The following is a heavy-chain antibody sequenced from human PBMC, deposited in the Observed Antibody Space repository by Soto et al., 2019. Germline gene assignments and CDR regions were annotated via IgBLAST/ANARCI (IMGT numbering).Heavy chain of an antibody. J-gene: IGHJ5*01. V-gene: IGHV3-23*01. Sequence: EVKLLESGGGLVQPGGSMRLSCEASGFPFWTYSMSWVRQAPRKGLEWVSGISGSGTATYYTDSVKGRFTVSRDNSKSTLYLQMNSLRAEDTAVYYCAKLTYPSDSTGYYYERVSGWIDSWGQGTLVTVSS. CDR3: AKLTYPSDSTGYYYERVSGWIDS. CDR2: ISGSGTAT. D-gene: IGHD3-22*01. CDR1: GFPFWTYS.